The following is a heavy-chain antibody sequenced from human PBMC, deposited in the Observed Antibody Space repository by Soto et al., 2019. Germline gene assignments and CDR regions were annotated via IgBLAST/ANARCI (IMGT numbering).Heavy chain of an antibody. Sequence: ASVKVSCKASGYTFTNYGISWVRQAPGQGPEWMGWISGYKGNTKYAETIQGRVTMTTDTSTSTAYMELRSLRSDDTAVYYCARGGSSWSAEYYQYWGQGTLVTVSS. D-gene: IGHD6-13*01. CDR3: ARGGSSWSAEYYQY. CDR1: GYTFTNYG. J-gene: IGHJ1*01. V-gene: IGHV1-18*01. CDR2: ISGYKGNT.